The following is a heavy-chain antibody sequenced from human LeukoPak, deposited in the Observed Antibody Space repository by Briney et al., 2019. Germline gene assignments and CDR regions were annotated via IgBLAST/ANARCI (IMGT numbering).Heavy chain of an antibody. V-gene: IGHV4-34*01. CDR3: ARLNLYCSSTSCSKPRPYYFYYGMDV. CDR2: INHSEST. Sequence: SETLSLTCAVYGGSFSGYYWSWIRHPPGKGLEWMGEINHSESTNYNPPLKSRVTISVDTSKNQFSLKLSSVTAADTAVYYCARLNLYCSSTSCSKPRPYYFYYGMDVWGQGTTVTVSS. CDR1: GGSFSGYY. J-gene: IGHJ6*02. D-gene: IGHD2-2*01.